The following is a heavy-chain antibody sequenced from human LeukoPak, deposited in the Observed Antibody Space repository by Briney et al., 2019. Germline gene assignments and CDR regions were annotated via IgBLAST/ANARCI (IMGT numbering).Heavy chain of an antibody. CDR3: AKDQADCSSTSCYERGFDY. V-gene: IGHV3-23*01. J-gene: IGHJ4*02. D-gene: IGHD2-2*01. Sequence: GGSLRLSCAASGFTFSSYGMSWVRQAPGKGLEWVSAISGSGGSTYYADSVKGRFTISRDNSKNTLYLQMNSLRAEDTAVYYCAKDQADCSSTSCYERGFDYWGQGTLVNVSS. CDR1: GFTFSSYG. CDR2: ISGSGGST.